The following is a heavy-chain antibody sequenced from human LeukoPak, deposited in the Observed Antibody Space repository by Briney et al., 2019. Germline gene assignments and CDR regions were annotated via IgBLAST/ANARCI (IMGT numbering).Heavy chain of an antibody. CDR2: IEKNGSGK. Sequence: PGGSLRLSCTVSGFIFSDSWMAWIRQAPGKGLEWVAIIEKNGSGKNYADSVKGRFIISRDNAKNSLFLQMDSLKVEDTAIYYCTTDRWYSADHWGQGTLVTVSS. CDR1: GFIFSDSW. J-gene: IGHJ5*02. V-gene: IGHV3-7*03. D-gene: IGHD2-15*01. CDR3: TTDRWYSADH.